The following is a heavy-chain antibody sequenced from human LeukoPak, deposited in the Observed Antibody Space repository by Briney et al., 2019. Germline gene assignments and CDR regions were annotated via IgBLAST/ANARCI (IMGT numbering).Heavy chain of an antibody. CDR1: GFTFSSHA. Sequence: GGSLRLSCTASGFTFSSHATSWVRRAPGKGLEWVSGVSGSGARTYYADSVKGRFTISRDNSKNTLDLQMNSLRAEDTAVYYCAKDKGANSLDYFDYWGQGTLVTVSS. CDR2: VSGSGART. CDR3: AKDKGANSLDYFDY. J-gene: IGHJ4*02. V-gene: IGHV3-23*01. D-gene: IGHD4/OR15-4a*01.